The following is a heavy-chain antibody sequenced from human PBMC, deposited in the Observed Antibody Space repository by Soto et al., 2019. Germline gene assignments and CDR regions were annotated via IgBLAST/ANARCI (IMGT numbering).Heavy chain of an antibody. CDR3: ARDRDYYDSSGYYSSTNWFDP. CDR1: GYTFTSYG. J-gene: IGHJ5*02. Sequence: QVQLVQSGAEVKKPGASVKVSCKASGYTFTSYGISWVRQAPGQGLEWMGWISAYNGNTNYAQKLQGRGNMTTDTTTSTAYMELRSLRSDDTAVYYCARDRDYYDSSGYYSSTNWFDPWGQGTLVTVSS. CDR2: ISAYNGNT. V-gene: IGHV1-18*01. D-gene: IGHD3-22*01.